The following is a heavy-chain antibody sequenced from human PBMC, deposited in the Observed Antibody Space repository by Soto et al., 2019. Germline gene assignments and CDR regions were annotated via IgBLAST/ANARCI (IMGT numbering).Heavy chain of an antibody. Sequence: GESLKISCKGSGYSFTSYWIGWVRQMPGKGLEWMGIIYPGDSDTRYSPSFQGQVTISADKSISTAYLQWSSLKASDTAIYYCASSTSYYYDSSGYADAFDIWGQGTMVTVSS. CDR1: GYSFTSYW. D-gene: IGHD3-22*01. CDR3: ASSTSYYYDSSGYADAFDI. J-gene: IGHJ3*02. V-gene: IGHV5-51*01. CDR2: IYPGDSDT.